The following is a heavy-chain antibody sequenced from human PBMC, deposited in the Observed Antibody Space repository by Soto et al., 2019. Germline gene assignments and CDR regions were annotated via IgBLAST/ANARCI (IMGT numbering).Heavy chain of an antibody. D-gene: IGHD2-15*01. V-gene: IGHV3-74*01. CDR1: RFTFIRYW. Sequence: GSXRLSCACARFTFIRYWMHWVRQVPGKGLVWVANIVSDGSRTTYADSVKGRFTISRDNAKNTLYLQMDSLRVEDTAVYYCARDAKAEPFDYWGQGTLVTVYS. J-gene: IGHJ4*02. CDR3: ARDAKAEPFDY. CDR2: IVSDGSRT.